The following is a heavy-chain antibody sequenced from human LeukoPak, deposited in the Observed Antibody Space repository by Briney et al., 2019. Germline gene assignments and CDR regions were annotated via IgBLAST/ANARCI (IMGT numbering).Heavy chain of an antibody. D-gene: IGHD2-15*01. Sequence: PSETLSLTCAVSGGSFSGYYWSWIRQPPGKGLEWIGSINHGGSTNYNPSLKSRVTISLDTSKNQFSLKLSSVTAADTAVYYCARGGLGYCSGGSCSHEYFQHWGQGTLVTVSS. CDR3: ARGGLGYCSGGSCSHEYFQH. CDR1: GGSFSGYY. J-gene: IGHJ1*01. V-gene: IGHV4-34*01. CDR2: INHGGST.